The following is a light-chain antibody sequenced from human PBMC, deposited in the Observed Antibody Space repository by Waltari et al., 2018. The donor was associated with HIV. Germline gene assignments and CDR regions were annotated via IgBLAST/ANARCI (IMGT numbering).Light chain of an antibody. CDR2: KAS. CDR3: QQYNSYPYT. Sequence: DIQMTQSPSTLSASVGDRVTITCRASQSVNTWLAWYQQKPGKAPRVLIYKASSLESGVPSRFSGSGSGTEFSLTISSLQPDDLATYYCQQYNSYPYTFGQGTKLESK. J-gene: IGKJ2*01. CDR1: QSVNTW. V-gene: IGKV1-5*03.